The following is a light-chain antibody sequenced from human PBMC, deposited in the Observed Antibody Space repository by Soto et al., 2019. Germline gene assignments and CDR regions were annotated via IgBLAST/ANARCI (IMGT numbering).Light chain of an antibody. Sequence: EIVLTQSPGTLSLSPGERATLSCRASQSVSSSYLAWYQQKPGQAPRLLIYGASSRATGIPDRFSGSGSGTDFTITISSLEQEDFAVYYCQQYGSSPFTFGPGTKVDIK. J-gene: IGKJ3*01. CDR2: GAS. V-gene: IGKV3-20*01. CDR1: QSVSSSY. CDR3: QQYGSSPFT.